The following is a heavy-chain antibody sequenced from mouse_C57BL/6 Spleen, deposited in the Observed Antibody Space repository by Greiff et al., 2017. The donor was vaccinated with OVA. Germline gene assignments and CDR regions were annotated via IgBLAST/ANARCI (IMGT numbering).Heavy chain of an antibody. CDR2: IDTSDSYT. CDR1: GYTFTSYW. V-gene: IGHV1-50*01. D-gene: IGHD1-1*01. CDR3: ARNDYGSSRAMDY. J-gene: IGHJ4*01. Sequence: QVQLQQPGAELVKPGASVKLSCKASGYTFTSYWMQWVKQRPGQGLEWLGEIDTSDSYTNYNQKFKGKATLTVDTSSSTAYMQISSLPSDDAAIYYCARNDYGSSRAMDYWGQGTSVTVSS.